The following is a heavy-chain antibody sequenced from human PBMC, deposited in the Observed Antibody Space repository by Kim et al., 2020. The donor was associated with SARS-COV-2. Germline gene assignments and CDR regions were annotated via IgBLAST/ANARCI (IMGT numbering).Heavy chain of an antibody. D-gene: IGHD1-1*01. CDR1: GFTVSSNY. CDR2: IYSGGST. J-gene: IGHJ6*02. V-gene: IGHV3-66*01. CDR3: ATSTGRNYYGMDV. Sequence: GGSLRLSCAASGFTVSSNYMSWVRQAPGKGLEWVSVIYSGGSTYYADSVKGRFTISRDNSKNTLYLQMNSLRAEDTAVYYCATSTGRNYYGMDVWGQGTMVTVSS.